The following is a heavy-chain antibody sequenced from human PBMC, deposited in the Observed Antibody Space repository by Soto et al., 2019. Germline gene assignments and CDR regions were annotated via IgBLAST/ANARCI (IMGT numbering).Heavy chain of an antibody. CDR3: ARQYPATYSLALFDY. V-gene: IGHV4-39*01. D-gene: IGHD2-15*01. CDR1: GGSISSSSYY. Sequence: SETLSLTCTVSGGSISSSSYYWGWIRQPPGKGLEWIGSIYYSGSTYYNPSLKSRVTISVDTSKNQFSLKLNSVTAADTAVYYCARQYPATYSLALFDYWGQGNQVTVS. J-gene: IGHJ4*02. CDR2: IYYSGST.